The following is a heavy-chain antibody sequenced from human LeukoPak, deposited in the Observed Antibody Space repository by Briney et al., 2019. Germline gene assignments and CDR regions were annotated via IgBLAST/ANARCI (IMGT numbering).Heavy chain of an antibody. V-gene: IGHV1-3*01. Sequence: APVKVSCKASGYTFTSYAMHWVRQAPGQRLEWMGWINAGNGNTKYSQKFQGRVTITRDTSASTAYMELSSLRSEDTAVYYCAREVLRFLENWFDPWGQGTLVTVSS. J-gene: IGHJ5*02. D-gene: IGHD3-3*01. CDR1: GYTFTSYA. CDR3: AREVLRFLENWFDP. CDR2: INAGNGNT.